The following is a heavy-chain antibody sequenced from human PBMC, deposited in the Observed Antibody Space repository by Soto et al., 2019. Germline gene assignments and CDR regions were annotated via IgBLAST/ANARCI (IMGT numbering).Heavy chain of an antibody. D-gene: IGHD1-26*01. J-gene: IGHJ4*02. CDR3: AKEGGMSGSYYISSSYYFDY. CDR1: GFTFSSYG. V-gene: IGHV3-30*18. CDR2: ISYDGSNT. Sequence: GGSLRLSCAASGFTFSSYGMHWVRQAPGKGLEWVAIISYDGSNTYYADSVKGRFTISRDNSKNTPYLQMNSLRAEDTSVYYCAKEGGMSGSYYISSSYYFDYWGQGTLVPVSS.